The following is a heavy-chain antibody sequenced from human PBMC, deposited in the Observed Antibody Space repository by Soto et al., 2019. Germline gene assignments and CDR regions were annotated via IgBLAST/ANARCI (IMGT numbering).Heavy chain of an antibody. D-gene: IGHD3-3*01. CDR2: IGGTDDRT. J-gene: IGHJ6*02. V-gene: IGHV3-23*01. CDR3: VKDWSGDTCPCMDV. CDR1: GFTFSNDV. Sequence: EVQLLESGGGLVQPGGSLRLSCSASGFTFSNDVMSWVRQAPGKGLEWVSAIGGTDDRTYYADSVKGRFTISRDNSKNTLHLQMNSLRAEDTAVYYCVKDWSGDTCPCMDVWGQGTTVTVSS.